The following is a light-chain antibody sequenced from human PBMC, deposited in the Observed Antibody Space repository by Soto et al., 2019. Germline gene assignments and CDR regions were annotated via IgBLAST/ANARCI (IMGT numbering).Light chain of an antibody. CDR3: NSYTRSSAVV. CDR2: DVS. Sequence: QSALTQPASVSGSPGQSITISCTGTSSDVGYYNYVSWYQQHPGKAPKLMIYDVSNRPSGVSNRFSGFKSGNTASLTISGLQAEDEADYYCNSYTRSSAVVFGGGTKLTVL. CDR1: SSDVGYYNY. V-gene: IGLV2-14*01. J-gene: IGLJ2*01.